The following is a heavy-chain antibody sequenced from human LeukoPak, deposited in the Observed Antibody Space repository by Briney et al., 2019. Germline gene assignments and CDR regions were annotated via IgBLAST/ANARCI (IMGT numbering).Heavy chain of an antibody. D-gene: IGHD2-2*01. CDR1: GGSISSSSYY. V-gene: IGHV4-39*01. CDR2: IYYSGST. J-gene: IGHJ3*02. CDR3: ASWGWGDIVVVPAATDAFDI. Sequence: SETLSLTCTVSGGSISSSSYYWGWIRPPPGTGLEWIGSIYYSGSTYYNPSLKSRVTISVDTSKNQSSLRLSSVTAAETAVYYCASWGWGDIVVVPAATDAFDIWGQGTMVTVPS.